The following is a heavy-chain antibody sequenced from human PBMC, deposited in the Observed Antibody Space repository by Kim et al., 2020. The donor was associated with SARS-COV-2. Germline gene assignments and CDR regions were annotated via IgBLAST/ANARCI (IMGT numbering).Heavy chain of an antibody. CDR3: AKDYCGGDCYYFDY. D-gene: IGHD2-21*01. J-gene: IGHJ4*02. V-gene: IGHV3-9*01. Sequence: ADYVKGRFTISRDNAKNSLYLQMNSLRAEDTDLYYCAKDYCGGDCYYFDYWGQGTLVTVSS.